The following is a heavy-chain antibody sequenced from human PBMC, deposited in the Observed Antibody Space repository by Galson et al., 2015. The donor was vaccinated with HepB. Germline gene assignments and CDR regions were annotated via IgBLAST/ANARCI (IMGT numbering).Heavy chain of an antibody. J-gene: IGHJ3*02. V-gene: IGHV1-69*13. D-gene: IGHD5-24*01. CDR1: GGTFSSYA. Sequence: SVKVSCKASGGTFSSYAISWVRQAPGQGLEWMGGIIPIFGTANYAQKFQGRVTITADESTSTAYMELSSLRSEDTAVYYCARERQEMATTDDAFDIWGQGTMVTVSS. CDR3: ARERQEMATTDDAFDI. CDR2: IIPIFGTA.